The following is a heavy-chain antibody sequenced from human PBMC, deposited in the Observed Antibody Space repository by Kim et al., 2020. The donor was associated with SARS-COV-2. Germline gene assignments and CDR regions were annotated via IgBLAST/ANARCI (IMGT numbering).Heavy chain of an antibody. Sequence: GGSLRLSCAASGFIFSSYAMTWVRQAPGKGLEWVSAISGSGGSTYYADSVKGRFTISRDNSKNTLYLQMNSLRAEDTAVYYCASGTGIAARPDYWGQGTLVTVSS. D-gene: IGHD6-6*01. J-gene: IGHJ4*02. CDR2: ISGSGGST. V-gene: IGHV3-23*01. CDR3: ASGTGIAARPDY. CDR1: GFIFSSYA.